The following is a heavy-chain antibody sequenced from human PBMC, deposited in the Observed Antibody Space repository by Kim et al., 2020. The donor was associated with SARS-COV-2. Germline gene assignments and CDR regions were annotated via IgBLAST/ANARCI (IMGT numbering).Heavy chain of an antibody. Sequence: GGSLRLSCAASGFTFDDYAMHWVRQAPGKGLEWVSGISWNSGSIGYADSVKGRFTISRDNAKNSLYLQMNSLRAEDTALYYCAKGSLRFLEWGGYGMDVWGQGTTVTVSS. V-gene: IGHV3-9*01. CDR3: AKGSLRFLEWGGYGMDV. D-gene: IGHD3-3*01. J-gene: IGHJ6*02. CDR2: ISWNSGSI. CDR1: GFTFDDYA.